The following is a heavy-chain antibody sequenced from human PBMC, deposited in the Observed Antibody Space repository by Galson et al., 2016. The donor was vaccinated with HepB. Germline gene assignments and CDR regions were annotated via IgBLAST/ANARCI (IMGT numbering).Heavy chain of an antibody. J-gene: IGHJ4*02. V-gene: IGHV3-53*01. CDR1: GFSVSNNY. CDR3: AAPSEENLALGY. D-gene: IGHD3-16*01. CDR2: IYASGTT. Sequence: SLRLSCAASGFSVSNNYLTWVRQAPGKGLEWVSIIYASGTTFYADSVKGRFTISRDNSKNTVSLEMDSLRADDTAVYYCAAPSEENLALGYWGQGTLVTVSS.